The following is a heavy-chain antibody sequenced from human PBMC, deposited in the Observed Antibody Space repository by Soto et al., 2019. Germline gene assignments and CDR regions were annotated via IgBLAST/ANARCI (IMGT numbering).Heavy chain of an antibody. J-gene: IGHJ4*02. CDR3: ARGGHIAVVTASFDY. D-gene: IGHD2-21*02. CDR2: IHPSGGGT. CDR1: GYTFNTYY. V-gene: IGHV1-46*02. Sequence: ASVKVSCKPSGYTFNTYYLHWVRQAPGQALEWMGVIHPSGGGTTYAQKFLGRVTVTRDASTSTVFMELSSLRSDDTAVYYCARGGHIAVVTASFDYWGQGTLVTVSS.